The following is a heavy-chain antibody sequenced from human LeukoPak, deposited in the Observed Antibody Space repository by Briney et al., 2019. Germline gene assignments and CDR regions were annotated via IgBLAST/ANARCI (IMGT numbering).Heavy chain of an antibody. D-gene: IGHD4-17*01. CDR1: GFTFSSYA. CDR2: ISGSGGST. J-gene: IGHJ4*02. V-gene: IGHV3-23*01. Sequence: GGSLRLSCAASGFTFSSYAVSWVRQAPGKGLEWVSAISGSGGSTYYADSVKGRFTISRDNSKNTLYLQMNSLRAEDTAVYYCAKVDHDYGDYLGYWGQGTLVTVSS. CDR3: AKVDHDYGDYLGY.